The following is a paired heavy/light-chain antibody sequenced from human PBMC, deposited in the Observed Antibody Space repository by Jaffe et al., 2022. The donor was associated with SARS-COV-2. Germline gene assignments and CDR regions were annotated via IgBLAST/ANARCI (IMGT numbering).Heavy chain of an antibody. CDR2: IYYTGST. J-gene: IGHJ4*02. Sequence: QVQLQESGPGLVKPSETLSLTCTVSGGSISGYYWGWIRQFLGKELQFIGYIYYTGSTKYNPSLNSRVTISLDTSNSQFSLKVNSLTTADTAVYYCARLGYADHFDYWGRGTLVTVSS. D-gene: IGHD5-18*01. V-gene: IGHV4-59*13. CDR1: GGSISGYY. CDR3: ARLGYADHFDY.
Light chain of an antibody. J-gene: IGKJ2*01. V-gene: IGKV2-30*01. CDR2: QVS. Sequence: DVVMTQSPLSLPVTLGQPASISCRSGQSLVYGDGNTYLHWFHQRPGQSPRRLIHQVSIRDSGVPDRFSGSGSGTDFTLKISRVEAEDVGVYYCMQGSHWPYTFGQGTKLEIK. CDR1: QSLVYGDGNTY. CDR3: MQGSHWPYT.